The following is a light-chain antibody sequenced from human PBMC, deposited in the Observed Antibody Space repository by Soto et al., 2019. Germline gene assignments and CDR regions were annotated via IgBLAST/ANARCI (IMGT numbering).Light chain of an antibody. Sequence: QSALTQPPSASGTPGQRVTISCSGSGSNIGSHTVNWYQQLPGTAPKLLIYTDDQRPSAVPDRFSGSKSGTSASLAISGLQSEDEADYHCVTCDDSLNGPVFGGGTKLTVL. CDR1: GSNIGSHT. CDR2: TDD. CDR3: VTCDDSLNGPV. J-gene: IGLJ2*01. V-gene: IGLV1-44*01.